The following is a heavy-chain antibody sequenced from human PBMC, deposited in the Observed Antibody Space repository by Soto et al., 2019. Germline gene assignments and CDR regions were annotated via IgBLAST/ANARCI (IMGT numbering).Heavy chain of an antibody. J-gene: IGHJ6*02. D-gene: IGHD3-3*01. Sequence: GGSLRLSCAASGFTVSSNYVSWVRQAPGKGLEWVSVIYSGGSTYYADSVKGRFTISRDNSKNTLYLQMNSLRAEDTAVYYCARALRFLEWLLAPGYYGMDVWGQGTTVTVSS. CDR2: IYSGGST. CDR1: GFTVSSNY. V-gene: IGHV3-53*01. CDR3: ARALRFLEWLLAPGYYGMDV.